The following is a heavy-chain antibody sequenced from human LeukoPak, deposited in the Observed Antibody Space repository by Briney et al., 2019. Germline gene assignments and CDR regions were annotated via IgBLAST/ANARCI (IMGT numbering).Heavy chain of an antibody. CDR2: IYPGDSDT. CDR3: ARLTLCASTWYHQGY. V-gene: IGHV5-51*01. CDR1: GYSFTSYW. D-gene: IGHD6-13*01. Sequence: GESLKISCKGSGYSFTSYWIGWVRQMPGKGLEWMGIIYPGDSDTRYSPSFQGQVTISADKSISPAYLQWSSLKASDTAVYYCARLTLCASTWYHQGYWGQGTLVTVPS. J-gene: IGHJ4*02.